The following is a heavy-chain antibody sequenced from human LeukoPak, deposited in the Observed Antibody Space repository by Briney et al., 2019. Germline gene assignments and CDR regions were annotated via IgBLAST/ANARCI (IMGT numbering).Heavy chain of an antibody. CDR3: ASIEYSSSSSWFDP. D-gene: IGHD6-6*01. J-gene: IGHJ5*02. Sequence: ASVKVSCKSSGYTLTSYGISWVRQAPGQGLEWMGWISAYNGNTNYAQKLQGRVTMTTDTSTSTAYMELRSLRSDDTAVYYCASIEYSSSSSWFDPWGQGTLVTVSS. CDR1: GYTLTSYG. V-gene: IGHV1-18*01. CDR2: ISAYNGNT.